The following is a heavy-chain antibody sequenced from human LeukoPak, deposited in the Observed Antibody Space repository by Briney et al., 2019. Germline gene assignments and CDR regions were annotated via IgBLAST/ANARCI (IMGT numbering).Heavy chain of an antibody. D-gene: IGHD3-22*01. Sequence: GGSLRLSCAASGFTFSSYAMHWVRQAPGKGLEWVAVISYDGSNKYYADSVKGRFTISRDNSKNTLYLQMNSLRAEDTAVYYCARATYYYDSSGYWYFDYWGQGTLVTVSS. V-gene: IGHV3-30-3*01. J-gene: IGHJ4*02. CDR3: ARATYYYDSSGYWYFDY. CDR2: ISYDGSNK. CDR1: GFTFSSYA.